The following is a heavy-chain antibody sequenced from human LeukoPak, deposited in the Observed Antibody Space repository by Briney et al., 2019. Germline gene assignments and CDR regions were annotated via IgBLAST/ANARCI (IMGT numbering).Heavy chain of an antibody. J-gene: IGHJ6*02. Sequence: SETLSLTCTVSGGSISSYYWSWIRQPPGKGLEWIGEIYHSGSTNYNPSLKSRVTISVDKSKNQFSLKLSSVTAADTAVYYCARAWEYCSSTSCYPNGMDVWGQGTTVTVSS. CDR1: GGSISSYY. CDR3: ARAWEYCSSTSCYPNGMDV. CDR2: IYHSGST. D-gene: IGHD2-2*01. V-gene: IGHV4-59*12.